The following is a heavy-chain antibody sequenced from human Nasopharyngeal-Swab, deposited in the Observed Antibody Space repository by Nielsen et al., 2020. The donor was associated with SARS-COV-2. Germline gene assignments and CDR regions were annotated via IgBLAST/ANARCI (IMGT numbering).Heavy chain of an antibody. CDR3: AKDGVLGMWGYFDF. V-gene: IGHV3-21*01. CDR2: ISFNGIHI. Sequence: GGSLRLSCAASGFFFRSYTMNWVRQAPGKGLEWVSTISFNGIHIYYADSVKGRFTISRDNARNSVFLQMSSLRAEDTAVYYCAKDGVLGMWGYFDFGGQGTMVTVSS. J-gene: IGHJ4*02. CDR1: GFFFRSYT. D-gene: IGHD1-26*01.